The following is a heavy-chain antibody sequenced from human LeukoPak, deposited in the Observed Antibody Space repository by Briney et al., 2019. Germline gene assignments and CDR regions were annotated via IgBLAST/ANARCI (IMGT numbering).Heavy chain of an antibody. V-gene: IGHV3-21*01. J-gene: IGHJ5*02. D-gene: IGHD1-26*01. CDR2: ISSGSSYI. Sequence: GGSLRLSCAASGFTVNNNYMSWVRQAPGKGLEWVSSISSGSSYIYYADSVNGRFTISRDNAKYSLYLQMNSLRAEDTAVYYCARTSGSSNGGWFDPWGQGTLVTVSS. CDR1: GFTVNNNY. CDR3: ARTSGSSNGGWFDP.